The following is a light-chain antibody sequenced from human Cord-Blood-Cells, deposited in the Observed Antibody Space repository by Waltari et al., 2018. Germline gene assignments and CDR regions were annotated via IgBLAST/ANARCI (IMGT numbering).Light chain of an antibody. Sequence: DLQMTQSPSTLSASVGDRVTITCRASQSISSWLAWYQQKPGKPPKLLIYDASSLESGVPSRFSGSGSGTEFTLTISSLQPDDFATYYCQQYNSYSQTFGQGTKVEIK. CDR1: QSISSW. V-gene: IGKV1-5*01. J-gene: IGKJ1*01. CDR2: DAS. CDR3: QQYNSYSQT.